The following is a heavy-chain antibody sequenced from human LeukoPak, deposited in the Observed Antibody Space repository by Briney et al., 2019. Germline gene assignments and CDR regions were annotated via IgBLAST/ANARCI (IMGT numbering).Heavy chain of an antibody. Sequence: GGSLRLSCTASGFTFSNSAMSWVRQAPGKGLEWVSTLSGSGITTYYADSVKGRFTISRDNSKGTLSLQMNSLRPEDTAIYYCAKDHWGYTGYADSWGQGVLVTVSS. CDR2: LSGSGITT. J-gene: IGHJ5*01. D-gene: IGHD5-12*01. V-gene: IGHV3-23*01. CDR3: AKDHWGYTGYADS. CDR1: GFTFSNSA.